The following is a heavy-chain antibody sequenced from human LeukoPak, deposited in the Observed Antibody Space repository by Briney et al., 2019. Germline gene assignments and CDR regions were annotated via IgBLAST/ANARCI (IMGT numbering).Heavy chain of an antibody. CDR2: IYYSGST. CDR1: GGSISSSY. Sequence: SETLSLTCTVSGGSISSSYWSWIRQPPGKGLEWIGYIYYSGSTSYNPSLKSRVTISVDTSKNQFSLKLNPVTAADTAVYYCARDGGLPGSTDYWGQGTLVTVSS. V-gene: IGHV4-59*12. CDR3: ARDGGLPGSTDY. D-gene: IGHD3-10*01. J-gene: IGHJ4*02.